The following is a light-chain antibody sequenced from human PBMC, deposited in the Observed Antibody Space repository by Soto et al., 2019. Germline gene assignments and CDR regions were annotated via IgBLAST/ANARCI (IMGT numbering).Light chain of an antibody. CDR2: GAS. CDR3: QQYNNWPRTT. Sequence: EIVMTQSPATLSVSPGERATLPCRASQSVSSNLAWYQQKPGQAPRLLIYGASTRATGIPARFSGSGSGTEFTLTISSLQSEDFAVYYCQQYNNWPRTTFGQGTKVEIK. CDR1: QSVSSN. V-gene: IGKV3-15*01. J-gene: IGKJ1*01.